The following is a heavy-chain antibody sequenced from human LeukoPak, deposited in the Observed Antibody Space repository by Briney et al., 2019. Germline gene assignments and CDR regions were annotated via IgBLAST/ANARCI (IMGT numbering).Heavy chain of an antibody. D-gene: IGHD1-26*01. CDR2: IRYDGSNK. CDR3: AKFRYSGSLLGSGFDY. V-gene: IGHV3-30*02. J-gene: IGHJ4*02. CDR1: GFTFSSYE. Sequence: PGGSLRLSCAASGFTFSSYEMNWVRQAPGKGLEWVAFIRYDGSNKYYADSVKGRFTISRDNSKNTLYLQMNSLRAEDTAVYYCAKFRYSGSLLGSGFDYWGQGTLVTVSS.